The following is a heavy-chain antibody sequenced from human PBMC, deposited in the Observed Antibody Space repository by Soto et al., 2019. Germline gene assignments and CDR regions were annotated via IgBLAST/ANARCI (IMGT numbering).Heavy chain of an antibody. CDR3: GREHSSLSYLDN. CDR1: GFPFSGSY. V-gene: IGHV3-33*08. CDR2: IWYDGGNK. Sequence: GGSLRLSCAVSGFPFSGSYMHWFRQAPGKGLEWVAVIWYDGGNKYYADSVKGRFTISRDNSKNTLYVQMNSLRAEDTAVYYCGREHSSLSYLDNWGQGTLITVSS. D-gene: IGHD6-19*01. J-gene: IGHJ4*02.